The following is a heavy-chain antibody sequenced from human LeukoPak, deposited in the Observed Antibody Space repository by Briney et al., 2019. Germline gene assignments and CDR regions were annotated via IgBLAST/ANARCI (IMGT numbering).Heavy chain of an antibody. CDR2: ILEDGRIK. D-gene: IGHD1-1*01. CDR3: AKDRETTASGTFDY. CDR1: GFTFSSYE. J-gene: IGHJ4*02. Sequence: GGSLRLSCAASGFTFSSYEMNWVRQAPGKGLEWVAVILEDGRIKKYADSVKDRFTISRDNTNNTLYLQMNRLRAEDTGIYFCAKDRETTASGTFDYWGLGTLVAVSS. V-gene: IGHV3-30*18.